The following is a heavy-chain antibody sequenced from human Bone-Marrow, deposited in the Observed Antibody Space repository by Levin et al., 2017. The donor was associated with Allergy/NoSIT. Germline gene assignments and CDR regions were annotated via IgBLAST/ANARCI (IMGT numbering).Heavy chain of an antibody. CDR2: ISGSGGST. D-gene: IGHD3-22*01. Sequence: SCAASGFTFSSYAMSWVRQAPGKGLEWVSAISGSGGSTYYADSVKGRFTISRDNSKNTLYLQMNSLRAEDTAVYYCAKDLGVIKQSDFDYWGQGTLVTVSS. CDR3: AKDLGVIKQSDFDY. CDR1: GFTFSSYA. V-gene: IGHV3-23*01. J-gene: IGHJ4*02.